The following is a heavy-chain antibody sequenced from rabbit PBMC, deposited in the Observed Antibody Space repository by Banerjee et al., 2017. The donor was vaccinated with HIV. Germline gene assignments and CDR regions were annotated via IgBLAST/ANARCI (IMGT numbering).Heavy chain of an antibody. J-gene: IGHJ4*01. CDR2: MNTYTGKA. D-gene: IGHD4-1*01. Sequence: QEQLVESGGGLFQPGGSLALTCQASGFSFSRDYVMCWVRQAPGKGLEWIGCMNTYTGKAVYATWTKGQFTVSKTSSTTVTLHMTSLTAADTATYSCARDLVGVIGWNFGLWGPGTLVTVS. V-gene: IGHV1S45*01. CDR1: GFSFSRDYV. CDR3: ARDLVGVIGWNFGL.